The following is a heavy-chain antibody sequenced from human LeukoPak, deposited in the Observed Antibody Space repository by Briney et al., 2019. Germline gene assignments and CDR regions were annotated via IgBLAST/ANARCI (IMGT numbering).Heavy chain of an antibody. CDR3: ASQEEAVWPEPLDY. CDR1: GFTFSDYY. Sequence: GGSLRLSCAASGFTFSDYYMSWIRQAPGKGLEWVSYISSSGSTIYYADSVKGRFTISRDNAKNSLYLQMNSLRAEDTAVYYCASQEEAVWPEPLDYWGQGTLVTVSS. V-gene: IGHV3-11*04. D-gene: IGHD1-14*01. CDR2: ISSSGSTI. J-gene: IGHJ4*02.